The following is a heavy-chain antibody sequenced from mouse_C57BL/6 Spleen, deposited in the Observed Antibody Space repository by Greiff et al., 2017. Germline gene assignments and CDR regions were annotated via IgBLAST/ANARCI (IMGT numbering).Heavy chain of an antibody. CDR3: VRHGVLLRSDGAMDY. J-gene: IGHJ4*01. Sequence: EVMLVESGGGLVQPKGSLKLSCAASGFSFNTYAMNWVRQAPGKGLEWVARIRSKSNNYATYYADSVKDRFTISRDDSESMLYLQMNNLKTEDTAMYYCVRHGVLLRSDGAMDYWGQGTSVTVSS. CDR1: GFSFNTYA. V-gene: IGHV10-1*01. D-gene: IGHD1-1*01. CDR2: IRSKSNNYAT.